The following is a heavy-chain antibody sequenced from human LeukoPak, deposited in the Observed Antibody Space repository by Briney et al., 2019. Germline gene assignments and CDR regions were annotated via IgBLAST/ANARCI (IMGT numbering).Heavy chain of an antibody. CDR2: ISGSGGST. D-gene: IGHD6-13*01. Sequence: GGSLRLSCAASGFTFSSYAMSWVRQAPGKGLEWVSAISGSGGSTYYADSAKGRFTISRDNSKNTLYLQMNSLRAEDTAVYYCAKDGDYQQLVYFDYWGQGTLVTVSS. V-gene: IGHV3-23*01. CDR1: GFTFSSYA. J-gene: IGHJ4*02. CDR3: AKDGDYQQLVYFDY.